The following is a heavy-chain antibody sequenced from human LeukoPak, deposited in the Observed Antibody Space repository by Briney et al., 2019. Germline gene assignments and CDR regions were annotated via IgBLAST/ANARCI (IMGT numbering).Heavy chain of an antibody. J-gene: IGHJ4*02. CDR2: IIRKTEGGTT. Sequence: GGAPKHSCAASGFSFSTAWMSWVRQALGGRLEWGGRIIRKTEGGTTDYAACVNDRTTLSRDASKNTLYLEMNSLRTEDTAEYYWPKVRDPNTWSLDYWGQGALVIVSS. D-gene: IGHD3-16*02. V-gene: IGHV3-15*01. CDR3: PKVRDPNTWSLDY. CDR1: GFSFSTAW.